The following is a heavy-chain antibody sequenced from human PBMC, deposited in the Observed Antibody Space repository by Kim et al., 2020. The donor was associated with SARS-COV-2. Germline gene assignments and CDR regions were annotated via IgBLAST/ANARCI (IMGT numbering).Heavy chain of an antibody. V-gene: IGHV3-23*03. CDR3: AKETLAAAGLDY. Sequence: ADYVKGRSTNSRDNSKNPLYLQMNSLRAEDTAVYYCAKETLAAAGLDYWGQGTLVTVSS. J-gene: IGHJ4*02. D-gene: IGHD6-13*01.